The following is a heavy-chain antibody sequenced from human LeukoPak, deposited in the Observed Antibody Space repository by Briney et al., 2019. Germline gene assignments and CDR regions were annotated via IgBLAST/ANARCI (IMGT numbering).Heavy chain of an antibody. Sequence: PSETLSLTCTVSGGSISSSSYYWGWIRQPPGKGLEWIGSIYYSVSTYYNPSLKSRVTISVDTSKNQFSLKLSSVTAADTAVYYCARVFMYDYVWGSYRLPQAGAFDIWGQGTMVTVSS. CDR3: ARVFMYDYVWGSYRLPQAGAFDI. V-gene: IGHV4-39*07. CDR2: IYYSVST. D-gene: IGHD3-16*02. J-gene: IGHJ3*02. CDR1: GGSISSSSYY.